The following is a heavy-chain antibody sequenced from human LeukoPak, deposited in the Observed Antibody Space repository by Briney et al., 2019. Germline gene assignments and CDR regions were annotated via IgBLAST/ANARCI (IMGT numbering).Heavy chain of an antibody. CDR1: GVSVSTNIAA. Sequence: SQTLSLNCAISGVSVSTNIAAWYWIRQSPSGGLEWLGRTYHRTKWTYEYAQSVRSRITINVHTSKTQFSLHLNSVTPEDTAVYYCARDPSDDQGFDWWGQGTLVTVSS. D-gene: IGHD3-3*01. CDR3: ARDPSDDQGFDW. J-gene: IGHJ5*01. V-gene: IGHV6-1*01. CDR2: TYHRTKWTY.